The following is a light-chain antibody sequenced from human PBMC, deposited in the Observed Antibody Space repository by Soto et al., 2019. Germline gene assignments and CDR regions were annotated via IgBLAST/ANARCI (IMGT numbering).Light chain of an antibody. CDR3: QVWDSSSGGV. V-gene: IGLV3-21*04. CDR2: YDS. J-gene: IGLJ2*01. Sequence: SYELTQPPSVSVAPGKTARITCRGNNIGSKSVHWYQQKPGQAPVLVIYYDSDRPSGIPERFSGSNSGNTATLTISRVEAGDEADYYCQVWDSSSGGVFGGGTKVTVL. CDR1: NIGSKS.